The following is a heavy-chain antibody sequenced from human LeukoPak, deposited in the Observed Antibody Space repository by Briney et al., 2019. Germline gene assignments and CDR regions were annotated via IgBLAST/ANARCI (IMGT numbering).Heavy chain of an antibody. CDR1: GGSISSGGYY. D-gene: IGHD6-13*01. CDR3: ARDTAAATVDY. V-gene: IGHV4-31*03. CDR2: IYYSGST. J-gene: IGHJ4*02. Sequence: SETLSLTCTVSGGSISSGGYYWSWIRQHPGKGLEWIGYIYYSGSTYYHPSLKSRVTISVDTSKNQFSLKLSSVTAADTAVYYCARDTAAATVDYWGQGTLVTVSS.